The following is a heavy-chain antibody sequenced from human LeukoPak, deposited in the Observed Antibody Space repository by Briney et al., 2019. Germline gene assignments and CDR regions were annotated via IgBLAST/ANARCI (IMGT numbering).Heavy chain of an antibody. CDR2: ISSSAGNT. V-gene: IGHV3-23*01. J-gene: IGHJ4*02. D-gene: IGHD3-16*02. CDR1: GFPFSSYP. CDR3: AKNRGFRGVIVVPPLDF. Sequence: PGGSLTLSCAASGFPFSSYPMSWVRQAPGKALEWVSSISSSAGNTYYADSVKGRFTISRDYSKNTLYLQMNSLRAEDTAIYYCAKNRGFRGVIVVPPLDFWGQGTLVTVSS.